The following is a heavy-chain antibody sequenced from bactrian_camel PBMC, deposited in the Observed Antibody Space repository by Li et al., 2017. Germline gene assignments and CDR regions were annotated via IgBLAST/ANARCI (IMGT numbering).Heavy chain of an antibody. J-gene: IGHJ4*01. D-gene: IGHD5*01. Sequence: VQLVESGGGLVQPGGSLRLSCAASGFAFPRYDMSWVREAPGKRLEWVAGINMGGSTTWYTDFVKGRFSISRDNAKNTLYLQMNSLKPEDTGMYYCAAAYEQLVCHPSLVTTFDYRGQGTQVTVS. CDR3: AAAYEQLVCHPSLVTTFDY. CDR2: INMGGSTT. CDR1: GFAFPRYD. V-gene: IGHV3S42*01.